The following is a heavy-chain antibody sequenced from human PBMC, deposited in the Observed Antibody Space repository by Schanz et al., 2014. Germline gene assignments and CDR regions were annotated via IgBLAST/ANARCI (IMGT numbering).Heavy chain of an antibody. D-gene: IGHD6-19*01. V-gene: IGHV3-33*06. J-gene: IGHJ4*02. CDR1: GFTFSSYG. CDR2: VCYDGSKK. Sequence: QVQLVESGGGLVQPGRSLRLSCAASGFTFSSYGMHWVRQVPGKGLEWVAVVCYDGSKKYYADSVKGRFTISRDNSKNTLYLQMNSLRAEDTAVYYCAKDLAVAGDYWGQGTLVTVSS. CDR3: AKDLAVAGDY.